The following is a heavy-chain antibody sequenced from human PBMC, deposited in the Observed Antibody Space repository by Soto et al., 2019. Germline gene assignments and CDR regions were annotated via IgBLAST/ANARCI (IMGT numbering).Heavy chain of an antibody. J-gene: IGHJ4*02. V-gene: IGHV4-59*08. CDR1: GCSLSSYY. CDR2: IYYSGST. CDR3: ARQDFQQLVDFDY. D-gene: IGHD6-13*01. Sequence: PSETLSLTCTVSGCSLSSYYWNLVRPPPGKGLEWIGCIYYSGSTNYNPSNKSRVTISVDTSKNQFSLKLSSVTAAGTAVYYCARQDFQQLVDFDYWGQGTLVTVSS.